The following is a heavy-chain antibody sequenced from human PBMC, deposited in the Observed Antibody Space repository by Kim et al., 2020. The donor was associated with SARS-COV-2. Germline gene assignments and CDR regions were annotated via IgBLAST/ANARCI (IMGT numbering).Heavy chain of an antibody. D-gene: IGHD2-15*01. CDR3: ARALGCSGGGCFSYYYIGMDV. CDR2: ISGFDGSK. J-gene: IGHJ6*02. V-gene: IGHV1-18*01. Sequence: ASVKVSCQASGYRFTNYGISWVRQAPGQGLEWLGWISGFDGSKKYAHKLQGRLSMTTDTSTSTAYFSLRSLRPDDTAVYYCARALGCSGGGCFSYYYIGMDVWGQGTTVTVSS. CDR1: GYRFTNYG.